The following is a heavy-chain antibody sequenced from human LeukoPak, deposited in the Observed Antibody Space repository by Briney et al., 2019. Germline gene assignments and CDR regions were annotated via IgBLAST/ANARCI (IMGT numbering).Heavy chain of an antibody. CDR1: GASVSSRGTY. CDR3: ASAGAKDV. V-gene: IGHV4-39*07. J-gene: IGHJ6*04. CDR2: MFYSGST. Sequence: SETLSLTCTVSGASVSSRGTYWGWIRQPPGKGLEWIASMFYSGSTYYNPSLKSRVIISIDTSKNQFSLRLTSVTAADTAVYYCASAGAKDVWGKGTTVTVSS.